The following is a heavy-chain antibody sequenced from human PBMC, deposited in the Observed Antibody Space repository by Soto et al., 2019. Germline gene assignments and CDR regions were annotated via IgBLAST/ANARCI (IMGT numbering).Heavy chain of an antibody. Sequence: EVQLVESGGGLVQPGGSLRISCAASGFTFSNYWMSWVRQAPGKGPEWVANIKQDGSEKNYVDSVEGRFTISRDNAKNSLYLQMNSLRAEDTAVYYCATYAHHTFDSWGQGTLVTVSS. V-gene: IGHV3-7*01. CDR3: ATYAHHTFDS. J-gene: IGHJ5*01. CDR1: GFTFSNYW. D-gene: IGHD3-16*01. CDR2: IKQDGSEK.